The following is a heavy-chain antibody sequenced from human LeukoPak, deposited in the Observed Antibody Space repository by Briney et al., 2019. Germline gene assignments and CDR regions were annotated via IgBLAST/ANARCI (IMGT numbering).Heavy chain of an antibody. Sequence: SVKVSCKASGGTFSSYAISWVRQAPGQGREWMGGIIPIFGTANYAQKFRDRVTITADEATSTAYMELSSLRSEDTAIYYCASRLYCSNTRCRNFPFAYWGQGTLVTVSS. CDR1: GGTFSSYA. CDR3: ASRLYCSNTRCRNFPFAY. V-gene: IGHV1-69*13. J-gene: IGHJ4*02. D-gene: IGHD2-2*01. CDR2: IIPIFGTA.